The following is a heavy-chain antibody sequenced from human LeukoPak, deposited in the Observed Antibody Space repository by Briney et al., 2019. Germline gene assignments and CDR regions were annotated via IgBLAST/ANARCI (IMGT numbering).Heavy chain of an antibody. CDR2: VNAGIGNT. J-gene: IGHJ4*02. CDR3: ARSNSDGKRITMVRGAYYFDY. Sequence: ASVKVSCKASGYTFTSYVMHWVRQAPGQRLEWIGWVNAGIGNTKYSQKFQGRVTITRDTSASTAYMELSSLRSEDTAVYYCARSNSDGKRITMVRGAYYFDYWGQGTLVTVSS. CDR1: GYTFTSYV. D-gene: IGHD3-10*01. V-gene: IGHV1-3*01.